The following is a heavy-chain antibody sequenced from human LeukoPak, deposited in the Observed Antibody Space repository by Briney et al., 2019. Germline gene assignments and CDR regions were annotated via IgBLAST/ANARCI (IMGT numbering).Heavy chain of an antibody. J-gene: IGHJ4*02. Sequence: PGGSLRLSCAASGFTFSSYWMHWVRQAPGKGLVWVSRIKSDGSTTTYADSVKGRFTISRDNAKNTLYLQMNSLRAEDTAIYYCASIRGYSSSWYYFDSWGQGTLVTVSS. CDR1: GFTFSSYW. V-gene: IGHV3-74*01. CDR3: ASIRGYSSSWYYFDS. D-gene: IGHD6-13*01. CDR2: IKSDGSTT.